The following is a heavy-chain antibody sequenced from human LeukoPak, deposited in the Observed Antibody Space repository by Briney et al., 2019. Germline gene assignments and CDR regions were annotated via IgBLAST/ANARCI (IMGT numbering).Heavy chain of an antibody. Sequence: LRLSCAASGFTFSSYAMNWVRQAPGKGLEWVSGISWNSGSIGYADSVKGRFTMSRDNAESSLYLQMNSLRVEDTAMYYCARYGQLGDWGRGTLVTVSS. CDR3: ARYGQLGD. CDR2: ISWNSGSI. CDR1: GFTFSSYA. D-gene: IGHD6-6*01. J-gene: IGHJ4*02. V-gene: IGHV3-9*01.